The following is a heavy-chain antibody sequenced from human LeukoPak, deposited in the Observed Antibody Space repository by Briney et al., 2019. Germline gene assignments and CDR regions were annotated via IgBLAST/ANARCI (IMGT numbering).Heavy chain of an antibody. CDR1: GGSISSYY. CDR2: IYTSGST. Sequence: PSETLSLTCTVSGGSISSYYWSWIQQPPGKGLEWIGYIYTSGSTNYNPSLKSRVTISVDTSKNQFSLKLSSVTAADTAVYYCARHVNYYYYMDVWGKGTTVTVSS. J-gene: IGHJ6*03. V-gene: IGHV4-4*09. CDR3: ARHVNYYYYMDV.